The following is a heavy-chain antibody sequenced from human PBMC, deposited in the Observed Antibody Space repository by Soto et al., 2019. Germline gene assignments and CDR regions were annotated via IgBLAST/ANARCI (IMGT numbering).Heavy chain of an antibody. CDR3: AKSGHYYGSESYRDYMDV. V-gene: IGHV1-46*03. CDR2: INPSGGST. J-gene: IGHJ6*03. CDR1: GYTFTSYH. Sequence: GASVKVSCKASGYTFTSYHMHWVRQAPGQGLEWMGIINPSGGSTSYAQKFQGRVTMTRDTSTSTVYMELSSLRTEDTALFYFAKSGHYYGSESYRDYMDVWGKGTTVTVSS. D-gene: IGHD3-10*01.